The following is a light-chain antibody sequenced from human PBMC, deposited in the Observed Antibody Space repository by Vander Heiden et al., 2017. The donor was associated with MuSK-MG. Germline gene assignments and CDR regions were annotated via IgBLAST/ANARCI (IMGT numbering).Light chain of an antibody. CDR1: QSVSSA. Sequence: DIVLTQSPATLSLSPGERATLSCRASQSVSSALVWYQQKAGQAPRLLIYDVSNRATGIPARFSGSASATDFTLTINSLDPEDFAVYYCQRRSNWPLTFGGGTKVEIK. CDR2: DVS. J-gene: IGKJ4*01. CDR3: QRRSNWPLT. V-gene: IGKV3-11*01.